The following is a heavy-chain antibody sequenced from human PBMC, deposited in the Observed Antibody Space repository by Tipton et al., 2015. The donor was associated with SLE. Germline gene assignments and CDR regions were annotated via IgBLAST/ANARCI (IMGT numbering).Heavy chain of an antibody. Sequence: TLSLTCTVSGGSISSYYWSWIRQPPGKGLEWIGYIYYSGSTYYNPSLKSRVTISVDTSKNQFSLKLSSVTAADTAVYYCTRIVNIEAFDIWGQGTMVTVSS. D-gene: IGHD5-12*01. CDR2: IYYSGST. CDR3: TRIVNIEAFDI. CDR1: GGSISSYY. V-gene: IGHV4-59*12. J-gene: IGHJ3*02.